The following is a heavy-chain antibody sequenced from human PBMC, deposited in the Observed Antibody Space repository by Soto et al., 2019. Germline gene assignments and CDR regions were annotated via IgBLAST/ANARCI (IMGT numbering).Heavy chain of an antibody. CDR1: GFTFSSYW. J-gene: IGHJ6*02. V-gene: IGHV3-74*01. CDR3: ARDQYYYYGMAV. Sequence: SLRLSCAASGFTFSSYWMHWVRQAPGKGLVWVSRINSDGSSTSYADSVKGRFTISRDNAKNTLYLQMNSLRAEDTAVYYCARDQYYYYGMAVWGQGTTVTVSS. CDR2: INSDGSST.